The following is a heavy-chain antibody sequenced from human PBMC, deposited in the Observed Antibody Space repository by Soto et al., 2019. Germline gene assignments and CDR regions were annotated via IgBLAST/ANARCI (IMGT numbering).Heavy chain of an antibody. V-gene: IGHV4-59*01. CDR2: IYYSGST. CDR1: GGSISSYY. CDR3: ARDARIAARSWFDP. D-gene: IGHD6-6*01. J-gene: IGHJ5*02. Sequence: SETLSLTCTVSGGSISSYYWSWIRQPPGKGLEWIGYIYYSGSTNYNPSLKSRVTISVDTSKNQFSLKLSSVTAADTAVYYCARDARIAARSWFDPWGQGALVTVSS.